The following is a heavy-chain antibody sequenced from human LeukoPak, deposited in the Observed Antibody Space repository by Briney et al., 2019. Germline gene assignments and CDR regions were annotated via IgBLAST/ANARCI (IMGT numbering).Heavy chain of an antibody. CDR2: INHSGST. CDR1: GGSFSSYY. D-gene: IGHD5-24*01. CDR3: AKRRGQNWFDP. Sequence: SETLSLTCAVYGGSFSSYYWSWIRQPPGKGLEWIGEINHSGSTNYNPSLKSRVTISVDTSKNQFSLKLSSVTAADTAVYYCAKRRGQNWFDPWGQGTLVTVSS. V-gene: IGHV4-34*01. J-gene: IGHJ5*02.